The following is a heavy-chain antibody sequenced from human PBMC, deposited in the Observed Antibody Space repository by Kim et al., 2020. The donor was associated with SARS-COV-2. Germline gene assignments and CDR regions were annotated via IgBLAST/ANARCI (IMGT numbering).Heavy chain of an antibody. CDR2: IYPGDSDT. CDR1: GYSFTSYW. Sequence: GESLKISCKGSGYSFTSYWLGWVRQMPGKGLEWMGIIYPGDSDTRYSPSFQGHVTISADKSISTAYLQWSSLKASDTAMYYCARQDRSYYGPIKPFQHWGQGTLVTVSS. D-gene: IGHD3-10*01. CDR3: ARQDRSYYGPIKPFQH. J-gene: IGHJ1*01. V-gene: IGHV5-51*01.